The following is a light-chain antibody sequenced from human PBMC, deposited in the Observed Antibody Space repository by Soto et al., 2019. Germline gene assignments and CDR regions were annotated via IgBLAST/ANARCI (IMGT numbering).Light chain of an antibody. Sequence: DIQMTQSPSSLSASEGGRVTITCRASQNINNYLNWYQQKPGQAPKLLIYAASSLQSGVPSRFTASGSGTDFTLSISDLQPADFATYSCQQSHTTPYPFGQGTKLAIQ. V-gene: IGKV1-39*01. J-gene: IGKJ2*01. CDR2: AAS. CDR1: QNINNY. CDR3: QQSHTTPYP.